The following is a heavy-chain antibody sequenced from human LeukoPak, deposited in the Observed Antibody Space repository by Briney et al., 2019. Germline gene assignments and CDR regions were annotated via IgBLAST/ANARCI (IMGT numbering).Heavy chain of an antibody. V-gene: IGHV1-69*04. CDR2: IIPILGIA. J-gene: IGHJ3*02. CDR1: GGTFSSYA. D-gene: IGHD2-21*02. Sequence: ASVKVSCKASGGTFSSYAISWVRQAPGQGLEWMGRIIPILGIANYAQKFQGRVTITADKSTSTAYMELSSLRSEDTAVYYCARDGRFNSVVVTAKNQNDAFDIWGQGTMVTVSS. CDR3: ARDGRFNSVVVTAKNQNDAFDI.